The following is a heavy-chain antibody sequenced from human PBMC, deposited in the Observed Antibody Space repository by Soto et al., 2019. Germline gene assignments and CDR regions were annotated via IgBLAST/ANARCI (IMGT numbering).Heavy chain of an antibody. D-gene: IGHD1-1*01. V-gene: IGHV4-34*01. CDR2: INRSGST. Sequence: SETLSLTCAVYGGSFSDYYWSWIRQSPGKGLEWIGEINRSGSTNYNPSLKSRVTMSVDTSKSQFSLKFNSVTAADTAVYYCARGNWADYWGQGPLVTVSS. J-gene: IGHJ4*02. CDR1: GGSFSDYY. CDR3: ARGNWADY.